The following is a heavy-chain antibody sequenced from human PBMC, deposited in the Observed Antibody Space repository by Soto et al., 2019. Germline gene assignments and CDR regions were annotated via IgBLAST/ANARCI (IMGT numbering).Heavy chain of an antibody. CDR1: GGSFSGYY. CDR2: INHSGST. V-gene: IGHV4-34*01. D-gene: IGHD5-18*01. J-gene: IGHJ4*02. Sequence: SETLSLTCAVYGGSFSGYYWSWIRQPPGKGLEWIGEINHSGSTNYNPSLKSRVTISVDTSKNQFSLKLSSVTAADTAVYYCAVDTAMVTGGLDYWGQGTLVTVSS. CDR3: AVDTAMVTGGLDY.